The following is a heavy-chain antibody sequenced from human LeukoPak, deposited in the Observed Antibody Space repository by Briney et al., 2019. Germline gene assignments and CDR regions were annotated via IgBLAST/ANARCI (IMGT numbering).Heavy chain of an antibody. CDR1: AGSISTYY. CDR3: ARLPLGDYGDRYAFDI. CDR2: IYYSGST. D-gene: IGHD4-17*01. Sequence: SETLSLTCTVSAGSISTYYWSWIRQPPGKGLEWIGYIYYSGSTNYNPSLKSRVTISVDTSKNQFSLKLSSVTAADTAVYYCARLPLGDYGDRYAFDIWGQGTMVTVSS. J-gene: IGHJ3*02. V-gene: IGHV4-59*08.